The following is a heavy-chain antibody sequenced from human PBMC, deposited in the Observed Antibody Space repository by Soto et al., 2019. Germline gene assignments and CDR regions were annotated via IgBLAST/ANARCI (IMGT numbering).Heavy chain of an antibody. CDR3: ARDGVDVSRTTVRHGALDI. Sequence: QVQLVQSGAEVKKPGSSVKVSCKASGGSFSTYGISWVRQAPGQGLEWMGGFIPVFTTAKYAQKFQGRVSITADESAYTAYMEVSSLRSEDTAVYFCARDGVDVSRTTVRHGALDIWGQGTAVTVSS. CDR2: FIPVFTTA. J-gene: IGHJ3*02. V-gene: IGHV1-69*01. D-gene: IGHD4-17*01. CDR1: GGSFSTYG.